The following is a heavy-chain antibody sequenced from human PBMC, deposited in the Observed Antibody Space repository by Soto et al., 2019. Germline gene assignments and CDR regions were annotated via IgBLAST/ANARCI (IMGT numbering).Heavy chain of an antibody. CDR2: IYPGDSAT. V-gene: IGHV5-51*01. D-gene: IGHD2-2*01. CDR1: GYSFTDHW. Sequence: PGDSLNISCKASGYSFTDHWIVSVPQIPEKALEWTGIIYPGDSATRYSPSFQGQVTISADKSISTAYLQWSSLKASDTATYYCARSRGTYYYYYYAMDVWGQGTTVTSP. J-gene: IGHJ6*02. CDR3: ARSRGTYYYYYYAMDV.